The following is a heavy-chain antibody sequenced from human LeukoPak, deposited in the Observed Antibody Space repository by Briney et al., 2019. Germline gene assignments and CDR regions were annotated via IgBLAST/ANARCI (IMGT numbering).Heavy chain of an antibody. Sequence: SETLSLTCAVYGGSFSGYYWSWIRKPPGKGLEWIGEINHSGSTNYNPSLKSRVTISVDTSKNQFSLKLSSVTAADTAVYYCARHGYDYVWGSYRRRSYNWFDPWGQGTLVTVSS. J-gene: IGHJ5*02. CDR1: GGSFSGYY. CDR2: INHSGST. D-gene: IGHD3-16*02. V-gene: IGHV4-34*01. CDR3: ARHGYDYVWGSYRRRSYNWFDP.